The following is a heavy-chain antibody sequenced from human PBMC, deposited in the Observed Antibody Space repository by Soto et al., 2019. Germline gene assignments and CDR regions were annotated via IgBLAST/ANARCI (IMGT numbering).Heavy chain of an antibody. CDR2: IYYSGST. J-gene: IGHJ6*02. CDR1: GDSIRSGNHY. V-gene: IGHV4-30-4*01. Sequence: SETLSLTCTVSGDSIRSGNHYWSWIRQPPGKGLEWIGYIYYSGSTYYSPSLKSRVTISVDTSKNQFSLKLSSVTAADTAVYYCARDQYYYGMDVWGQGTTVTVSS. CDR3: ARDQYYYGMDV.